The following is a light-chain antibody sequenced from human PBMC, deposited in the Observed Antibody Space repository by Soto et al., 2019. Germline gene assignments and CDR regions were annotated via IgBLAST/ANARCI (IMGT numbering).Light chain of an antibody. CDR3: QQYENLPT. CDR2: DAS. J-gene: IGKJ1*01. Sequence: DIQMTQSPSTLSGSVGDRVTITCRASQTISSWLAWYQQKPGRAPKLLIYDASNLEAGVPSRFRGSGSGTDFTFTISRLQPEDIATYYCQQYENLPTFGQGTKVDIK. V-gene: IGKV1-33*01. CDR1: QTISSW.